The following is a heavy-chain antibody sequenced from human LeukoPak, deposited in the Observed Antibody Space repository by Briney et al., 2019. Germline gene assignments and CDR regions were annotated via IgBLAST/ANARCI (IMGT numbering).Heavy chain of an antibody. D-gene: IGHD6-13*01. CDR1: GGSISSGSYY. V-gene: IGHV4-61*02. J-gene: IGHJ6*03. CDR3: ARSSWYGYYYYMDV. Sequence: SETLSLTCTVSGGSISSGSYYWSWIRQPAGKGLEWIGRIYTSGSTNYNPSLKSRVTISVDTSKNQFSLKLSSVTAADTAVYYRARSSWYGYYYYMDVWGKGTTVTVSS. CDR2: IYTSGST.